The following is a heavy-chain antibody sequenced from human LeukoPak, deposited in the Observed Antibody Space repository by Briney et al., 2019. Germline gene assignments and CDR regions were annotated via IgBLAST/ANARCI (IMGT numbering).Heavy chain of an antibody. Sequence: KTGGSLRLSCAASGFTFSSYSMNWVRQAPGKGLEWVSSISSSSSYIYYADSVKGRFTISRDNAKNSLYLQMNSLRAEDTAVYYCASAGIAAAGTGWYFDLWGRGTLVTVSS. J-gene: IGHJ2*01. V-gene: IGHV3-21*01. D-gene: IGHD6-13*01. CDR1: GFTFSSYS. CDR3: ASAGIAAAGTGWYFDL. CDR2: ISSSSSYI.